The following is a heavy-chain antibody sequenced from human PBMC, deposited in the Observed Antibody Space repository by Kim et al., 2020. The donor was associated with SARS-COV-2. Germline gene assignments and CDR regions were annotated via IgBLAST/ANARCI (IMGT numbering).Heavy chain of an antibody. CDR2: ISSSSTI. CDR1: GFTFSSYS. J-gene: IGHJ6*02. CDR3: ARIVGATSYYYYGMDV. Sequence: GGSLRLSCAASGFTFSSYSMNWVRQAPRKGLEWVSYISSSSTIYYADSVKGRFTISRDNAKNSLYLQMNSLRDEDTAVYYCARIVGATSYYYYGMDVWG. D-gene: IGHD1-26*01. V-gene: IGHV3-48*02.